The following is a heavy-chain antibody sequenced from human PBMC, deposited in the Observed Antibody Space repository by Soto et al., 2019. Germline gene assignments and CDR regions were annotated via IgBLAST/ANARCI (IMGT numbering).Heavy chain of an antibody. CDR3: ASCGSSSWYGGRWFDH. J-gene: IGHJ5*02. D-gene: IGHD6-13*01. CDR1: GGTFSSYA. CDR2: IIPIFGTA. V-gene: IGHV1-69*06. Sequence: SVKVSCKASGGTFSSYAISWVRQAPGQGLEWMGGIIPIFGTANYAQKFQGRVTITADKSTSTAYMELSSLRSEDTAVYYCASCGSSSWYGGRWFDHWGQGTLVTVSS.